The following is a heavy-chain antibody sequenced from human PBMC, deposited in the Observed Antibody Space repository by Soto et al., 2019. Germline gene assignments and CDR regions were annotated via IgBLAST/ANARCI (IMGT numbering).Heavy chain of an antibody. CDR3: ARGEAAMVQTQT. CDR2: IIPIFGTA. D-gene: IGHD5-18*01. Sequence: SVKVSCKASGGSFSSYAISWVQQAPGQGLEWMGGIIPIFGTANYAQKFQGRVTITADESTSTAYMELSSLRSEDTAVYYCARGEAAMVQTQTWGQGTLVTSPQ. V-gene: IGHV1-69*13. J-gene: IGHJ5*02. CDR1: GGSFSSYA.